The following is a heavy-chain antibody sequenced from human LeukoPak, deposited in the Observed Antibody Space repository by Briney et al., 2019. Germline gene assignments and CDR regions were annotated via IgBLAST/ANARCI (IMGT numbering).Heavy chain of an antibody. D-gene: IGHD3-22*01. CDR3: AKDRYSDNTGHHYENEY. CDR2: ISWNGGSI. V-gene: IGHV3-9*01. Sequence: PGRSLRLSCAVSGFRFDDYAMHWVRQAPGKGLEWVSGISWNGGSIGYADSVKGRFTISRDNSKNTLYLQMNSLRAEDTAVYYCAKDRYSDNTGHHYENEYWGQGTLVTVSS. CDR1: GFRFDDYA. J-gene: IGHJ4*02.